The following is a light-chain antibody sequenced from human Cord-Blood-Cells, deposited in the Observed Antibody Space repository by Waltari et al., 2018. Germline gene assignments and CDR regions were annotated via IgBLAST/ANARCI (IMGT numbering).Light chain of an antibody. V-gene: IGLV1-40*01. CDR1: SSNIGAGYD. CDR2: VNS. Sequence: QSVLTQPPSVSGAPGQRVTISCTGSSSNIGAGYDVHWYQQLPGTDPKLLIYVNSKRPSGVPDRFSGSKSGTSASLAITGLQAEDEADYYCQSYDSSLSGYVFGTGTKVTVL. J-gene: IGLJ1*01. CDR3: QSYDSSLSGYV.